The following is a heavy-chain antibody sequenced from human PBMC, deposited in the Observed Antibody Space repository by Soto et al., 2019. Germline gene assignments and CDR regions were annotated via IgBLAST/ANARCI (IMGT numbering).Heavy chain of an antibody. V-gene: IGHV4-59*01. J-gene: IGHJ5*01. CDR2: IFHSGIT. Sequence: SETLSLTCTISGGSFNNDYWTWIRQSPGKGLEWIGYIFHSGITDYNPSVKSRVTISIDKSKNLFSLKLTSVAAADTAVYYCARDRYFYDSAGYYRTLDSWGQGILVTVSS. CDR1: GGSFNNDY. D-gene: IGHD3-22*01. CDR3: ARDRYFYDSAGYYRTLDS.